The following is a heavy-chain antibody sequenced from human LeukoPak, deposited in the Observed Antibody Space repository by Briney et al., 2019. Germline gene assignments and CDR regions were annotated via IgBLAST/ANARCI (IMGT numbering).Heavy chain of an antibody. D-gene: IGHD1-26*01. CDR3: ARSPGDSVGATHFDY. CDR1: GGSMSSYY. J-gene: IGHJ4*02. CDR2: IHYSGSA. V-gene: IGHV4-59*08. Sequence: SETLSLTRTVSGGSMSSYYWSWIRQPPGKGLEWIGYIHYSGSANYNLSLKSRVAISVDTSKNQFSLKLTSVTAADTAVYYCARSPGDSVGATHFDYWGQGTLVTVSS.